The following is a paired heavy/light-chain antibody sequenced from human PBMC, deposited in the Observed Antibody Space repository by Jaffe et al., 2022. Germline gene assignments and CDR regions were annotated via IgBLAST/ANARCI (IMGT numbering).Light chain of an antibody. Sequence: DIVMTQSPLSLPVTPGEPASISCRSSQSLLHSNGYNYLNWYLQKPGQSPQLLIYLGFNRASGVPDRFSGSGSGTDFTLEISRVEAEDVGVYYCMQALQILPYTFGQGTKLEIK. J-gene: IGKJ2*01. CDR3: MQALQILPYT. CDR2: LGF. V-gene: IGKV2-28*01. CDR1: QSLLHSNGYNY.
Heavy chain of an antibody. D-gene: IGHD3-3*01. CDR3: ARDLFLEWILSGMDY. CDR2: INAGNGDT. V-gene: IGHV1-3*01. J-gene: IGHJ4*02. Sequence: QVQLVQSGAEVRKPGASVKVSCKASGYNFISYAMHWVRQAPGQRPEWMGWINAGNGDTKYSQKFQGRVTITSDTSARTAYMELRSLKSEDTAVYYCARDLFLEWILSGMDYWGQGTQVTVSS. CDR1: GYNFISYA.